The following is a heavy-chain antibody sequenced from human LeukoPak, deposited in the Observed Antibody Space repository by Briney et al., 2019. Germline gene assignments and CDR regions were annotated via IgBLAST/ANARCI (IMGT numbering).Heavy chain of an antibody. J-gene: IGHJ4*02. CDR1: GFTFSSYG. CDR3: AKDLSSSSSLDY. V-gene: IGHV3-30*18. Sequence: GGSLRLSCAASGFTFSSYGMHWVRQAPGKGPEWVAVISYDGSNKYYADSVKGRFTISRDNSKNTLYLQMNSLRAEDTAVYYCAKDLSSSSSLDYWGQGTLVTVSS. CDR2: ISYDGSNK. D-gene: IGHD6-6*01.